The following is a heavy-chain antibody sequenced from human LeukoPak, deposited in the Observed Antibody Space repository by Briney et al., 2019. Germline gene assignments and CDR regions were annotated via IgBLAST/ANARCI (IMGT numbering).Heavy chain of an antibody. CDR2: ISYDGSNK. V-gene: IGHV3-30*18. Sequence: GGSLRLSCAASGFTFSSYGMHWVRQAPGKGLEWVAVISYDGSNKYYADSVKGRFTISRDNSKNTLYLQMNSLRAEDTAVYYCAKPRVRGVFITGYFDYWGQGTLVTVSS. CDR1: GFTFSSYG. J-gene: IGHJ4*02. CDR3: AKPRVRGVFITGYFDY. D-gene: IGHD3-10*01.